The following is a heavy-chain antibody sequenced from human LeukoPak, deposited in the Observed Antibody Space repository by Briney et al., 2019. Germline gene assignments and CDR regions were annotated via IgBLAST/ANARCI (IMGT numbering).Heavy chain of an antibody. CDR3: ASFYCSGGSCYQYYYYYYMDV. CDR1: GGSITSSSDY. V-gene: IGHV4-39*01. Sequence: SETLSLTCTVSGGSITSSSDYWGWIRQTPQKGLEWFGTIYYSGSTDYNPSLKSRVTISVDTSKNQFSLKLSSVTAADTAVYYCASFYCSGGSCYQYYYYYYMDVWGKGTTVTISS. CDR2: IYYSGST. D-gene: IGHD2-15*01. J-gene: IGHJ6*03.